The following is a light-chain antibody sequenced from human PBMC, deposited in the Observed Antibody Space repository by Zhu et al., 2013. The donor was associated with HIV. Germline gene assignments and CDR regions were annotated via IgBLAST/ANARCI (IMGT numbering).Light chain of an antibody. Sequence: DIVLTQSPGTLSLSPGERATLSCRASQSVDSTFLAWYQQKPGQAPRLLVEDASFRAAGIPDRFSATASGTDFTLTISSLEPEDFAVYYCQQRSNWPVTFGQGTRLEIK. CDR1: QSVDSTF. V-gene: IGKV3D-20*02. CDR2: DAS. CDR3: QQRSNWPVT. J-gene: IGKJ5*01.